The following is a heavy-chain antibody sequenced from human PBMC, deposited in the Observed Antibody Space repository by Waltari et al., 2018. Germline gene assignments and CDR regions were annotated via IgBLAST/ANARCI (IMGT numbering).Heavy chain of an antibody. V-gene: IGHV4-38-2*01. J-gene: IGHJ4*02. Sequence: QVQLQESGPGLVNPSETLSLTCAVSGIPVNSGFFWGWIRQAPGVGLEWLGSLYHRGDTYYNPSVESRVTISRDTSKNQFSLKVRSVTAADTALYYCTKGFGELLPFDHWGQGTLATVSS. CDR1: GIPVNSGFF. CDR2: LYHRGDT. CDR3: TKGFGELLPFDH. D-gene: IGHD3-10*01.